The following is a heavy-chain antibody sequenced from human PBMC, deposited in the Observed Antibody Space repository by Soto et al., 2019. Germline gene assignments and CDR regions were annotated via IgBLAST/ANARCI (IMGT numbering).Heavy chain of an antibody. CDR2: ISGSGGST. V-gene: IGHV3-23*01. D-gene: IGHD3-10*01. CDR1: GFTFSSYA. J-gene: IGHJ3*02. CDR3: AKGEVLLWFGELVAFDI. Sequence: EVQLLESGGGLVQPGGSLRLSCAASGFTFSSYAMSWVRQAPGKGLEWVSAISGSGGSTYYADSVKGRFTISRDNSKNTLYLQMNSLRAEDTAVYYCAKGEVLLWFGELVAFDIWGQGTMVTVS.